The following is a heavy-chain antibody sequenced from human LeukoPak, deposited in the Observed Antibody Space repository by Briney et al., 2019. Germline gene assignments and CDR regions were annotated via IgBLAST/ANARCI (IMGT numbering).Heavy chain of an antibody. CDR2: IYYSGST. CDR3: ARHRDDTAMDPRDAFDI. D-gene: IGHD5-18*01. Sequence: SETLSLTCTVSGGSISSSSYYWGWIRQPPGKGLERIGSIYYSGSTYYNPSLRSRVTISVDTSKNQFSLKLSSVTAADTAVYYCARHRDDTAMDPRDAFDIWGQGTMVTVSS. CDR1: GGSISSSSYY. J-gene: IGHJ3*02. V-gene: IGHV4-39*01.